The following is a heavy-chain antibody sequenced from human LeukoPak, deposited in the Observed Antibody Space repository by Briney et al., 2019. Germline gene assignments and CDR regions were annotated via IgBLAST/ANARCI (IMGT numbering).Heavy chain of an antibody. V-gene: IGHV4-39*07. CDR1: GGSISVTPYY. J-gene: IGHJ6*02. Sequence: SSETLSLTCAISGGSISVTPYYWGWIRQPPGKGLEWIGSIYYSGSTYYNPSLKSRLTISVDTSKNQFSLKLTSVTAADTAVYYCARASSGAAIQLWFRHYYYYYGMDVWGQGTTVTVSS. D-gene: IGHD5-18*01. CDR3: ARASSGAAIQLWFRHYYYYYGMDV. CDR2: IYYSGST.